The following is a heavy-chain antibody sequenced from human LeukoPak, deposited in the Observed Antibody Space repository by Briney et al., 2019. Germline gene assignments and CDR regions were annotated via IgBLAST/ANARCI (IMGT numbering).Heavy chain of an antibody. J-gene: IGHJ4*02. CDR3: AREAVAGIDY. CDR1: GFTFSSYS. CDR2: IDTTSSAI. Sequence: PGGSLRLSCAASGFTFSSYSMNWARQAPGEGLEWVSYIDTTSSAIYYADSVRGRFTISRDNARNSLYLQINSLRAEDTAVYYCAREAVAGIDYWGQGILVTVSS. D-gene: IGHD6-19*01. V-gene: IGHV3-48*01.